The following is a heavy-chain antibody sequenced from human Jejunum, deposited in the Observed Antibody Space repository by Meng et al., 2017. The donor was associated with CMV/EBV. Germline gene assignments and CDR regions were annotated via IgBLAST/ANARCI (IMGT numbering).Heavy chain of an antibody. CDR2: INDYIGNT. V-gene: IGHV1-18*01. CDR1: GYTFTSRYG. Sequence: QVQLLQSGSEVKKPGXSVKVSCKASGYTFTSRYGINWVRQAPGQGLEWMGWINDYIGNTNFAQKFQGRVTMTTDTSTSTAYMELRSLISDDTAVYYCARGGFSGHDPVSDPFDIWGQGTMVTVSS. J-gene: IGHJ3*02. CDR3: ARGGFSGHDPVSDPFDI. D-gene: IGHD5-12*01.